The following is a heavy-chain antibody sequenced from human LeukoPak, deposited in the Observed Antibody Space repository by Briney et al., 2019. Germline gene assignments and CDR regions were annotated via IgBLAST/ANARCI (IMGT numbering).Heavy chain of an antibody. V-gene: IGHV1-2*02. Sequence: ASVKVSCKPSGHTFNAYYMHWVRQAPGQGLEWVGWIDPKTGNTRYAQKFQGRVTITRDTPIGTVYMELSSLKSDDTAVYYCASEAFCTSGNCYLQRVASWGPGTLVTVSS. CDR3: ASEAFCTSGNCYLQRVAS. CDR1: GHTFNAYY. J-gene: IGHJ4*02. CDR2: IDPKTGNT. D-gene: IGHD2-21*01.